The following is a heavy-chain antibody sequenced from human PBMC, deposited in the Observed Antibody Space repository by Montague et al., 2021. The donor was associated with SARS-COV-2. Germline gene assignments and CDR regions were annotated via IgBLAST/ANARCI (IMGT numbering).Heavy chain of an antibody. D-gene: IGHD2-2*01. CDR2: INHSGST. CDR1: GGSFSGYY. CDR3: ARVRAIPAAMRILNLGRSYYGMDV. V-gene: IGHV4-34*01. J-gene: IGHJ6*02. Sequence: SETLSLTCAVYGGSFSGYYWSWIRQPPGKGLEWIGEINHSGSTNYNPSFKSRVTISVDTSKNQFSLKLSSVTAADTAVYYCARVRAIPAAMRILNLGRSYYGMDVWGQGTTVTVSS.